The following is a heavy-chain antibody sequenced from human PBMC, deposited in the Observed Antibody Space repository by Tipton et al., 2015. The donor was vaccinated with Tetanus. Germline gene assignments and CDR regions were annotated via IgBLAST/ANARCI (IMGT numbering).Heavy chain of an antibody. J-gene: IGHJ4*02. CDR2: IFHDGTT. D-gene: IGHD2-2*01. V-gene: IGHV4-4*02. CDR1: GVSISTSDW. CDR3: ASHLGSCTSTSCQPFAY. Sequence: SLRLSCAVSGVSISTSDWWSWVRQPPGKGLKWIGEIFHDGTTNYNPSLKSRVTISVDKSKSQFSLKWTSVTAADTAVYYCASHLGSCTSTSCQPFAYWGQGTLATVSS.